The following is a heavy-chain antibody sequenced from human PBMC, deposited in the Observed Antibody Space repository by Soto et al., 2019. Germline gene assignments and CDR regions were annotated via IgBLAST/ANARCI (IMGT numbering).Heavy chain of an antibody. CDR2: IYPGDSDT. CDR1: GYSFTSYW. Sequence: EVQLVQSGAEVKKPGESLKISCKGSGYSFTSYWIGWVRQMPGKGLEWMGIIYPGDSDTRYSPSFQGQVTISADKSISTAYLQWSSLKASDTAMYYCARRPSYLVVPAAQGFAFDIWGQGTMVTVSS. V-gene: IGHV5-51*01. D-gene: IGHD2-2*01. J-gene: IGHJ3*02. CDR3: ARRPSYLVVPAAQGFAFDI.